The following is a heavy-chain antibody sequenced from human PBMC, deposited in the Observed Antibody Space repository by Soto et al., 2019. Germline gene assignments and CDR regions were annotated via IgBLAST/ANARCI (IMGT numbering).Heavy chain of an antibody. CDR2: INPTDGGT. V-gene: IGHV1-46*01. J-gene: IGHJ3*01. CDR1: GNTYATNY. CDR3: VRDAF. Sequence: ASVMVSWKASGNTYATNYIHWVRQAPGQGLEWMGIINPTDGGTINAQRFQDRVTMTRDTSTNTIYMELRRLTSAATAVFYCVRDAF.